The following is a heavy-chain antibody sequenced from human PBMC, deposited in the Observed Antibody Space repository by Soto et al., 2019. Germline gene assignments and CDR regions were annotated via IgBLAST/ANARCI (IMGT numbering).Heavy chain of an antibody. J-gene: IGHJ6*02. Sequence: QVQLVESGGGVVQPGRSLRLSCAASGFTFSSYAMHWVRQAPGKGLEWVAVISYDGSNKYYADSVKGRFTISRDNSKNTLYLQMNSLRAEDTAVYYCARAPGGTHSYCDGMDVWGQGTTVTVSS. D-gene: IGHD1-1*01. CDR2: ISYDGSNK. CDR1: GFTFSSYA. CDR3: ARAPGGTHSYCDGMDV. V-gene: IGHV3-30-3*01.